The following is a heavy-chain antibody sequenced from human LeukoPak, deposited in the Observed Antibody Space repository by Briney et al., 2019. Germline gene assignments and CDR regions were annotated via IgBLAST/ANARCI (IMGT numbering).Heavy chain of an antibody. V-gene: IGHV1-69*13. Sequence: GASVKVSCKASGGTFSSYAISWVRQAPGQGLERMGGIIPIFGTANYAQKFQGRVTITADESTSTAYMELSSLRSEDTAVYYCARGPSSSWSGYYFDYWGQGTLVTVSS. J-gene: IGHJ4*02. CDR1: GGTFSSYA. CDR3: ARGPSSSWSGYYFDY. CDR2: IIPIFGTA. D-gene: IGHD6-13*01.